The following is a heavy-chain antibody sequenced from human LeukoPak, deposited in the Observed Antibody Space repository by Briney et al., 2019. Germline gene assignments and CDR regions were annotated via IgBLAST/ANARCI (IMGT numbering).Heavy chain of an antibody. CDR1: GGSISSYY. J-gene: IGHJ4*02. V-gene: IGHV4-59*01. CDR2: IYYSGST. CDR3: ASHSGSYAYFDH. Sequence: SETLSLTCTVSGGSISSYYWSWIRQPPGKGLEWIGYIYYSGSTNYNPSLKSRVTISVDTSKNQFSLKLSSVTAADTAVYYCASHSGSYAYFDHWGQGTLVTVSS. D-gene: IGHD1-26*01.